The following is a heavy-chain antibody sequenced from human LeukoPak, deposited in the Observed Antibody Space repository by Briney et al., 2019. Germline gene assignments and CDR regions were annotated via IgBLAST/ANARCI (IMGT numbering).Heavy chain of an antibody. V-gene: IGHV4-4*02. CDR1: GGSISSSNW. Sequence: PSETLSLTCTVPGGSISSSNWWSWVRQPPGKGLEWIGEIYHSGSTNYNPSLKSRVTISVDTSKNRFSLKLSSVTAADTAVYYCAWALLWFGEFVDYWGQGTLVTVSS. CDR2: IYHSGST. CDR3: AWALLWFGEFVDY. J-gene: IGHJ4*02. D-gene: IGHD3-10*01.